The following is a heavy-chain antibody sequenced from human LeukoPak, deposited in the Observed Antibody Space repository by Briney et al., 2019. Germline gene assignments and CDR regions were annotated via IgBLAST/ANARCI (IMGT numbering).Heavy chain of an antibody. J-gene: IGHJ5*02. Sequence: PGGSLRLSCAASGFTFNDYGMNWVRQAPGEGLEWVSSISSSGVYIYYADSLKGRFTISRDNAKNSLYLQMNSLRAEDTAIYFCARDFRIYYGSGSYGSRFDPWGQGTLVTVSS. D-gene: IGHD3-10*01. CDR3: ARDFRIYYGSGSYGSRFDP. CDR2: ISSSGVYI. CDR1: GFTFNDYG. V-gene: IGHV3-21*01.